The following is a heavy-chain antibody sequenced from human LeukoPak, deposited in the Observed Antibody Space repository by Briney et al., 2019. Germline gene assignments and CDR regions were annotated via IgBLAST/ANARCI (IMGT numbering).Heavy chain of an antibody. Sequence: SQTISLTCAISGDSVSSNNAASNWIRQSPSRGLEWLGRAYYRSKWFNDYAVSVKSRITITSDTSKNQFSLQLNSVTPEDTAVYYCARTRYSSGGAYYYGVDVWGQGTTVTVSS. V-gene: IGHV6-1*01. CDR2: AYYRSKWFN. J-gene: IGHJ6*02. CDR1: GDSVSSNNAA. CDR3: ARTRYSSGGAYYYGVDV. D-gene: IGHD6-19*01.